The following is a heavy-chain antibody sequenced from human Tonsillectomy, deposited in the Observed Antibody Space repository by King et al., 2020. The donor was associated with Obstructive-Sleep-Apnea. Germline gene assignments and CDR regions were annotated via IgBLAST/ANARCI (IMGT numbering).Heavy chain of an antibody. CDR2: ISSSTSTI. V-gene: IGHV3-48*04. CDR3: ATGGPDAFDF. Sequence: EVQLVESGGGLVQPGGSLRLSCAASGITFSSYSMNWVRQAPGKGLEWVSYISSSTSTIYYEDSVKGRFTISRDNAKNSLYLQMNSRRAEDTAVYYCATGGPDAFDFWGRGTMVTVSS. CDR1: GITFSSYS. D-gene: IGHD3-16*01. J-gene: IGHJ3*01.